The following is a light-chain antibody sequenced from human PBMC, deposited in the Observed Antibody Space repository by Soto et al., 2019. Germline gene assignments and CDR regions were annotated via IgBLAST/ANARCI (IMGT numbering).Light chain of an antibody. V-gene: IGKV3-20*01. CDR3: QQYGSSVFT. CDR2: GAS. J-gene: IGKJ2*01. Sequence: ETVLAQSPGTLSLSPGETATLSCRASQTVTTNYLAWYQQKPDQAPRLLIYGASSRATGIPDRFSGSGSGTDFTLTISRLEPEDFAVYYCQQYGSSVFTFGKGTKVDIK. CDR1: QTVTTNY.